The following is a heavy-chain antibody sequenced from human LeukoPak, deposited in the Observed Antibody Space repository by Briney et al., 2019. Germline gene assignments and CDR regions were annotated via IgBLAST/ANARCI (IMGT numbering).Heavy chain of an antibody. Sequence: ASVKVSCKASGYTFTSYDINWLRQATGQGPEWMGWMNPNSGATGYAQKFQGRVTMTRNTSISTAYMELSSLRSEDTAVYYCARAWREWESDAFDIWGQGTMVTVSS. CDR2: MNPNSGAT. V-gene: IGHV1-8*01. J-gene: IGHJ3*02. CDR1: GYTFTSYD. D-gene: IGHD1-26*01. CDR3: ARAWREWESDAFDI.